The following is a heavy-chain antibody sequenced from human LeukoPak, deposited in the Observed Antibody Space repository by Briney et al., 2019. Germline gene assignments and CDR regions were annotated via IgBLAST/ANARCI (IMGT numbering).Heavy chain of an antibody. CDR1: GYTLTELS. J-gene: IGHJ4*02. V-gene: IGHV1-24*01. CDR3: ATVSDYYDSSGYSY. Sequence: ASVKVSCKVSGYTLTELSMHWVRRAPGKGLEWMGGFDPEDGETIYAQKFQGRVTMTEDTSTDTAYMELSSLRSEDTAVYYCATVSDYYDSSGYSYWGQGTLVTVSS. CDR2: FDPEDGET. D-gene: IGHD3-22*01.